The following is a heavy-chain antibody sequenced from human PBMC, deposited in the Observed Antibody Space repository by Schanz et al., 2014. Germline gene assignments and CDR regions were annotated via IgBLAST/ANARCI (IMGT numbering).Heavy chain of an antibody. D-gene: IGHD2-21*01. CDR3: ARDRLECGAECYSVEVFEI. V-gene: IGHV1-69*04. J-gene: IGHJ4*02. CDR2: IIPIHGIV. CDR1: GGTFSTYP. Sequence: QVQLAQSGAEVKKPGSSMKVSCKASGGTFSTYPINWLRQAPGQGLEWMGRIIPIHGIVNYAQRFQDRVRITADKSTSTAYMELSGLRSEDTAVYYCARDRLECGAECYSVEVFEIWGQGTLVIVSS.